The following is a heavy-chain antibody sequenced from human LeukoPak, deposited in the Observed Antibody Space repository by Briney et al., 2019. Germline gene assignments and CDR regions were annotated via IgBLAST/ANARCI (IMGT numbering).Heavy chain of an antibody. CDR2: ISSSSTYI. Sequence: GGSLRLSCAASGFTFSSYSMKCVRQAPGKGLEWVSFISSSSTYIYYADSVKGRFTISRDDAKNSLYLQMSSLRADDTAVYYCARDRVVSGRFGEVASWGQGTLVTVSS. J-gene: IGHJ5*01. V-gene: IGHV3-21*01. CDR3: ARDRVVSGRFGEVAS. CDR1: GFTFSSYS. D-gene: IGHD3-10*01.